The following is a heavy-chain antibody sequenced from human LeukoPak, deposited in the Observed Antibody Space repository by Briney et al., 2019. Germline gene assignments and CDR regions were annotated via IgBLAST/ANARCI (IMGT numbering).Heavy chain of an antibody. J-gene: IGHJ5*02. CDR3: ARHAPRGLHYGSGSFNWFDP. D-gene: IGHD3-10*01. V-gene: IGHV4-34*01. Sequence: PSETLSLTCVVYGGSFSGCYWSWIRQPPGKGLECIGEINHSGSTNYNPSLKSRVTISVDTSKNQFSLKLSSVTAADTAVYYCARHAPRGLHYGSGSFNWFDPWGQGTLVTVSS. CDR2: INHSGST. CDR1: GGSFSGCY.